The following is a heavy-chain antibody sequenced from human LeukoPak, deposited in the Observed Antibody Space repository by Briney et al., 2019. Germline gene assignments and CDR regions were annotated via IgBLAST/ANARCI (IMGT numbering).Heavy chain of an antibody. D-gene: IGHD2-21*02. Sequence: TGGSLRLSCAASGLPFSTFGMHWVRQAPGEGLEWVALISYDGSDRDYADSVKGRFTISRDDSKNTLYLQMNSLRAEDTAVYYCAKEGCGDGCYSLAFDFWGHGTMVTVSS. J-gene: IGHJ3*01. CDR2: ISYDGSDR. V-gene: IGHV3-30*18. CDR1: GLPFSTFG. CDR3: AKEGCGDGCYSLAFDF.